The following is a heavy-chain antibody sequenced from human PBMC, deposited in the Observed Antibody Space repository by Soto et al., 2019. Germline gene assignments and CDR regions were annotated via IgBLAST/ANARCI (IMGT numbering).Heavy chain of an antibody. D-gene: IGHD3-10*01. CDR2: IYYSGST. J-gene: IGHJ5*02. V-gene: IGHV4-31*03. Sequence: SETLSLTYTVSGGSISSGGYYWSWIRQHPGKGLEWIGYIYYSGSTYYNPSLKSRVTISVDTSKNQFSLNLSSVTAADTAVYYCASPPPTTGDSESWCQGTLVPVSS. CDR1: GGSISSGGYY. CDR3: ASPPPTTGDSES.